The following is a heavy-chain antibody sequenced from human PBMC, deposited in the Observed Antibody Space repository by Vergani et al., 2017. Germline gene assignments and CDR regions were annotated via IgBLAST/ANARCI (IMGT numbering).Heavy chain of an antibody. CDR1: GGSISSGSYY. CDR2: IYTSGST. CDR3: ARDRGQDTIFGVAPYNWFDP. V-gene: IGHV4-61*02. D-gene: IGHD3-3*01. Sequence: QVQLQESGPGLVKPSQTLSLTCTVSGGSISSGSYYWSWIRQPAGKGLEWIGRIYTSGSTNCNPSLKSRVTISVDTSKNQFSLKLSSVTAADTAVYYCARDRGQDTIFGVAPYNWFDPWGQGTLVTVSS. J-gene: IGHJ5*02.